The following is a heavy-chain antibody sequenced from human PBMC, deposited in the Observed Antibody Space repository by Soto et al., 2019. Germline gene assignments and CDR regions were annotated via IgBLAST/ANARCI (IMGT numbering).Heavy chain of an antibody. D-gene: IGHD6-19*01. CDR2: IIPIFGTA. J-gene: IGHJ6*02. CDR3: ARDLGSSGWPYYYYGMDV. V-gene: IGHV1-69*13. CDR1: GGTFRSYA. Sequence: ASVKVSCKASGGTFRSYAISWVRQAPGQGLEWMGGIIPIFGTANYAQKFQGRVTITADESTSTAYMELSSLRSEDTAVYYCARDLGSSGWPYYYYGMDVWGQGTTVNVSS.